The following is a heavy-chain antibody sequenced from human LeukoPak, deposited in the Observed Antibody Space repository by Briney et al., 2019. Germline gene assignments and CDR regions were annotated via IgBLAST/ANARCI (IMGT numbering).Heavy chain of an antibody. Sequence: ASVKVSCKASGYTFTSYYIHWVRQAPGQGLEWMGIINPSGGSTSYAQKFQGRVTMTRDTSTSTVYMELSSLRSEDTAVYYCARDRSIAVAGTRGYFDYWGQGTLVTVSS. D-gene: IGHD6-19*01. CDR3: ARDRSIAVAGTRGYFDY. J-gene: IGHJ4*02. V-gene: IGHV1-46*01. CDR1: GYTFTSYY. CDR2: INPSGGST.